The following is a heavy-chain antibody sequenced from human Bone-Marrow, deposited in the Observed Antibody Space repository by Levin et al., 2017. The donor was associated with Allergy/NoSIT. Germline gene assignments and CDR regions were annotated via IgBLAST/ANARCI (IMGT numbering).Heavy chain of an antibody. Sequence: KASETLSLTCSVSGVFITSGEFAWTWIRQPPGKGLEYIGHIYYGGSTYYNPSLKSRVTISVDTSRNHVSLNMRSVTAADTAVYFCARVGYCTNGVCYAAEATFDRWGQGTLVTVSS. V-gene: IGHV4-30-4*01. CDR1: GVFITSGEFA. D-gene: IGHD2-8*01. CDR3: ARVGYCTNGVCYAAEATFDR. CDR2: IYYGGST. J-gene: IGHJ5*02.